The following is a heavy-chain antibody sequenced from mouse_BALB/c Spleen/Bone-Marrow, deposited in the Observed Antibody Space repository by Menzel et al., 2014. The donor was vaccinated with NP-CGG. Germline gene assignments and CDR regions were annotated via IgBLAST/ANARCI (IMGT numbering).Heavy chain of an antibody. CDR2: INPSNGRT. J-gene: IGHJ3*01. CDR3: ARYDGPAWFAY. D-gene: IGHD2-3*01. V-gene: IGHV1S81*02. Sequence: QVQLQQSGAELVKPGASVKLSCNASGYTFTSYWIHWVKLRPGHGLEWIGEINPSNGRTNYNEKFKNKATLTVDKSSSTAYIQLSSLTSEDSAVYYCARYDGPAWFAYWGQGTLVTVS. CDR1: GYTFTSYW.